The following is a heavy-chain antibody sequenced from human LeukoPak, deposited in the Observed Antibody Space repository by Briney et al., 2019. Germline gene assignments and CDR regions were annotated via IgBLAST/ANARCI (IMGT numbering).Heavy chain of an antibody. CDR2: LSWNSTNI. CDR1: GFTFDYYA. Sequence: GGSLRLSCAASGFTFDYYAMHWVRQAPGKGLEWVSGLSWNSTNIDYADSVKGRFTISRDNAKNSLYLQMNSLRAEDTAVYYCARDSAGYGDQDAFDIWGQGTMVTVSS. CDR3: ARDSAGYGDQDAFDI. J-gene: IGHJ3*02. V-gene: IGHV3-9*01. D-gene: IGHD4-17*01.